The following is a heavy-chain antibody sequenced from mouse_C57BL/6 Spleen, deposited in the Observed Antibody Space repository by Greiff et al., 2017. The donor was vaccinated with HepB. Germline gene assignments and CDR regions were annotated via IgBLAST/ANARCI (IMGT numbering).Heavy chain of an antibody. CDR3: TRRGSYYSNYFDY. CDR2: IDPETGGT. Sequence: QVQLKQSGAELVRPGASVTLSCKASGYTFTDYEMHWVKQTPVHGLEWIGAIDPETGGTAYNQKFKGKAILTADKSSSTAYMELRSLTSEDSAVYDCTRRGSYYSNYFDYWGQGTTLTVSS. V-gene: IGHV1-15*01. J-gene: IGHJ2*01. CDR1: GYTFTDYE. D-gene: IGHD2-5*01.